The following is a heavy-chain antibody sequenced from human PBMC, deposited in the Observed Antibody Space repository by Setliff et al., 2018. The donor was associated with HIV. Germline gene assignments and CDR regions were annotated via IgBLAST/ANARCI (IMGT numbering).Heavy chain of an antibody. CDR2: IDTNTGNP. J-gene: IGHJ6*03. V-gene: IGHV7-4-1*02. D-gene: IGHD3-22*01. Sequence: ASVKVSCKASGYSFTSSGVSWVRQAPGQGLEWMGWIDTNTGNPTYAQGFTGRFVFSLDTSVSTAFLQISSLKAEDTAVYYCAAMIVNYYYMDVWGKGTTVTVSS. CDR3: AAMIVNYYYMDV. CDR1: GYSFTSSG.